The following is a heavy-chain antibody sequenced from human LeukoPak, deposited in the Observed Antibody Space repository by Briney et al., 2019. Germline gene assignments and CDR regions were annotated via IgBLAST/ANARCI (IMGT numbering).Heavy chain of an antibody. CDR1: GFTFSSYS. Sequence: PGGSLRLSCAASGFTFSSYSTNWVRQAPGKGLEWVSSISSSSSYIYYADSVKGRFTISRDNAKNSLYLQMNSLRAEDTAVYYCARDLAAVAAPFDYWGQGALVTVSS. V-gene: IGHV3-21*01. CDR3: ARDLAAVAAPFDY. J-gene: IGHJ4*02. D-gene: IGHD6-19*01. CDR2: ISSSSSYI.